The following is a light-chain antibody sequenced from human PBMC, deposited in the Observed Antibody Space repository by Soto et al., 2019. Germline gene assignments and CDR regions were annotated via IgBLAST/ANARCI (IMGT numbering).Light chain of an antibody. J-gene: IGKJ4*01. CDR3: QQYASSPVT. V-gene: IGKV3-20*01. CDR1: QSVSNNY. CDR2: GAS. Sequence: EHVLTQSQGTLSFAPGDRASLSFRASQSVSNNYLAWHQQRPGQAPRLLIFGASNRATGVPDRFTGSASGTDFTLTISRLQPEDFALYFCQQYASSPVTFGGGTKVDIK.